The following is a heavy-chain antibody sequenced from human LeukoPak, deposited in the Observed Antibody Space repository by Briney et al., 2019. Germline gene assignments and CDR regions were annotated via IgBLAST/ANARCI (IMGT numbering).Heavy chain of an antibody. V-gene: IGHV4-34*01. CDR2: INHSGST. CDR1: GGSFSGYY. J-gene: IGHJ4*02. D-gene: IGHD4-17*01. Sequence: SETLSLTCAVYGGSFSGYYWSWVRQPPGKGLEWIGEINHSGSTNYNPSLKSRVTISVDTSKNQFSLKLSSVTAADTAVYYCARGRTVTTYFDYWGQGTLVTVSS. CDR3: ARGRTVTTYFDY.